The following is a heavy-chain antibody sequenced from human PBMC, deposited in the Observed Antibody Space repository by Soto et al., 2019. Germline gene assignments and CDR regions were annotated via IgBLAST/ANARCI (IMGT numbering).Heavy chain of an antibody. CDR2: IYHSGST. CDR1: GGSISSSNW. J-gene: IGHJ6*02. D-gene: IGHD3-16*02. V-gene: IGHV4-4*02. Sequence: PSETLSLTCAVSGGSISSSNWWSWVRQPPGKGLEWIGEIYHSGSTNYNPSLKSRVTISVDKSKNQFSLKLSSVAAADTAVYYCARARRVWGSYRYYYYYGMDVWGQGTTVTGSS. CDR3: ARARRVWGSYRYYYYYGMDV.